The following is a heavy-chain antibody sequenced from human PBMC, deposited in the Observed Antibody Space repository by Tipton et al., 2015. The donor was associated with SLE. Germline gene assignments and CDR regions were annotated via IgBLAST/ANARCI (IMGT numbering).Heavy chain of an antibody. CDR3: ARDREYYGSGSKWNFDL. Sequence: LRLSCAASGFTFSSYEMNWVRQPPGKGLEWIGEINHSGITNYNPSLKSRVTISVDTSKNQFSLNLSSVTAADTAVYYCARDREYYGSGSKWNFDLWGRGTLATVSS. D-gene: IGHD3-10*01. J-gene: IGHJ2*01. CDR2: INHSGIT. V-gene: IGHV4-34*01. CDR1: GFTFSSYE.